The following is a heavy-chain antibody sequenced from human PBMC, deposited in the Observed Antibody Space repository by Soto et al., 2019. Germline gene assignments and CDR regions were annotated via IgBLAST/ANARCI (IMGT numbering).Heavy chain of an antibody. Sequence: SETLSLTCAVYGGSFSGYSWSWIRQPPGKGLDWIGEISHSGSTNYNPSLKSRVTISVDTSKNQFSLNLSSVTAADTAVYYCARGRKGDTTTWYVAWGPATLLTVSS. CDR1: GGSFSGYS. D-gene: IGHD1-26*01. J-gene: IGHJ5*01. CDR3: ARGRKGDTTTWYVA. CDR2: ISHSGST. V-gene: IGHV4-34*01.